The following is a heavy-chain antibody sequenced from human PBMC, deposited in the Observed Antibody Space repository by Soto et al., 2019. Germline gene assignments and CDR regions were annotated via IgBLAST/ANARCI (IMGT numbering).Heavy chain of an antibody. CDR1: GGSFSGYY. J-gene: IGHJ6*03. Sequence: QVQLQQWGAGLLKPSETLSLTCAVYGGSFSGYYWSWIRQPPGKGLEWIGEINHSGSTNYNPSLKSRVTISVDSSKNQFSLKLSSVTAADTAVYYCARGGGCTNGVCYNYYYYYMDVLVKGPTVTVSS. CDR3: ARGGGCTNGVCYNYYYYYMDV. CDR2: INHSGST. D-gene: IGHD2-8*01. V-gene: IGHV4-34*01.